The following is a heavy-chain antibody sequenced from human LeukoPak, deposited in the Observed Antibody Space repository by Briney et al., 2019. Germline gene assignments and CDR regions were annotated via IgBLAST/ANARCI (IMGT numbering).Heavy chain of an antibody. Sequence: SETLSLTCTVSGGSITSYYWSWIRQPPGKGLEWIGYIHYSGSTNYNPSLKSRVTISVDTSKNQFSLKLSSVTAADTAVYYCAGEQGYYMDVWGKGTTVTISS. CDR3: AGEQGYYMDV. J-gene: IGHJ6*03. V-gene: IGHV4-59*01. CDR1: GGSITSYY. CDR2: IHYSGST.